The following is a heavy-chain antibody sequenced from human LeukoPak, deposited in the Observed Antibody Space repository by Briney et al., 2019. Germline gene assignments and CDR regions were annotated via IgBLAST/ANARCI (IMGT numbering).Heavy chain of an antibody. Sequence: GGSLRLSCAASGFTFSDYYMAWVRQAPGKGLEWISYINGRGGAPQYGNSVKGRFTIYRDNAKNSLHLQINSLRVDDTAVYYCARGVPSMASLDFWGQGTLVTVSS. D-gene: IGHD2/OR15-2a*01. CDR2: INGRGGAP. V-gene: IGHV3-11*01. CDR3: ARGVPSMASLDF. CDR1: GFTFSDYY. J-gene: IGHJ4*02.